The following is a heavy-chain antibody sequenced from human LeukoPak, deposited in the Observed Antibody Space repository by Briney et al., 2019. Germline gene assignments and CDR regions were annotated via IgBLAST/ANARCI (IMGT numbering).Heavy chain of an antibody. CDR1: GGSISSSSYY. J-gene: IGHJ5*02. V-gene: IGHV4-39*01. CDR3: ARRLSSSWTYNWFDP. D-gene: IGHD6-13*01. Sequence: PSETLSLTCTVSGGSISSSSYYWGWIRQPPGKGLEWIGSIYYSGSTYYNPSLKSRVTISVDTSKNQFSLKLSSVTAADTAVYYCARRLSSSWTYNWFDPWGQGTLVTVSS. CDR2: IYYSGST.